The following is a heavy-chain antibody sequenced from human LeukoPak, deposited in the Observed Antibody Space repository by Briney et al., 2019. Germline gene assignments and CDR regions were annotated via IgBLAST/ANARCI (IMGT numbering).Heavy chain of an antibody. CDR1: GFTFSNYW. CDR3: ARDAFASGSYNPFDN. Sequence: GGSLRLSCAASGFTFSNYWMSWVRQAPGKGLEWVANINQGGSEKFYVDSVKGRFTISRDNAKNSLYLQMNSLRAEGTAVYYCARDAFASGSYNPFDNWGQGTLVTVSS. V-gene: IGHV3-7*01. J-gene: IGHJ4*02. D-gene: IGHD3-10*01. CDR2: INQGGSEK.